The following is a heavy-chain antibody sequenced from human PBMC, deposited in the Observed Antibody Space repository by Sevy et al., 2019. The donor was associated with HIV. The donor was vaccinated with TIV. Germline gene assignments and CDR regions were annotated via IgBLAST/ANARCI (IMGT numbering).Heavy chain of an antibody. CDR2: TYYRSKWYN. CDR1: GDSVSSNSAA. J-gene: IGHJ4*02. CDR3: ARDREGSSSWDFDY. V-gene: IGHV6-1*01. D-gene: IGHD6-13*01. Sequence: SQTLSLTCAISGDSVSSNSAAWNWIRQSPSRGLEWLGRTYYRSKWYNDYAASVKGRITINPDTSKNQFPLQLNSVTPEDTAVYYCARDREGSSSWDFDYWGRGTLVTVSS.